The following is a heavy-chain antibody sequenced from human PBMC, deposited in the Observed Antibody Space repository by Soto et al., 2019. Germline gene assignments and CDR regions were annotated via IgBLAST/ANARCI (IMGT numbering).Heavy chain of an antibody. CDR3: ARDSGSTYAFDI. CDR2: INHSGST. V-gene: IGHV4-34*01. D-gene: IGHD1-26*01. J-gene: IGHJ3*02. CDR1: GGSFSGYY. Sequence: SETLSLTCAVYGGSFSGYYWSWIRQPPGKGLEWIGEINHSGSTNYNPSLKSRVTISVDTSKNQFSLKPSSVTAADTAVYYCARDSGSTYAFDIWGQGTMVTVSS.